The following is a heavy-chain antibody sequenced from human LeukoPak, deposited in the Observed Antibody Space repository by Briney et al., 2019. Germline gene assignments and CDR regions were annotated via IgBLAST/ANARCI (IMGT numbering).Heavy chain of an antibody. CDR3: ASGRSPTQ. V-gene: IGHV3-15*01. CDR1: GFTFSDAW. J-gene: IGHJ4*02. Sequence: KTGGSLRLSCGASGFTFSDAWMTWVRQAPGKGLEWVGRIKSKTDGATTDYAAPVKGRFTISRDDSENTLYLQMNSLKSEDTAVYYCASGRSPTQWGQGTLVTVSS. CDR2: IKSKTDGATT. D-gene: IGHD1-26*01.